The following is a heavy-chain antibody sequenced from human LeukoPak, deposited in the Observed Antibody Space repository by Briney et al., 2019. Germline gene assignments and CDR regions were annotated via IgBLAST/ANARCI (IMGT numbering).Heavy chain of an antibody. CDR3: AKDYTAMVRGVDY. Sequence: GGSLRLSCAASGFTFSSYWMSWVRQAPGKGLEWVANIKQDGSEKYYVDSVKGRFTISRDNARNSLYLQMNSLRAEDTALYYCAKDYTAMVRGVDYWGQGTLVTVSS. CDR2: IKQDGSEK. V-gene: IGHV3-7*03. J-gene: IGHJ4*02. D-gene: IGHD5-18*01. CDR1: GFTFSSYW.